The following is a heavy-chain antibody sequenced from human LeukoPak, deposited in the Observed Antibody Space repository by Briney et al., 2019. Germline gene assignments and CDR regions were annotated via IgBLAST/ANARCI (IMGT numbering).Heavy chain of an antibody. D-gene: IGHD4-23*01. V-gene: IGHV1-69*13. CDR3: ARVGGDYGGNSAQRYYYYYMDV. CDR1: GYTFTGYY. Sequence: ASVKVSCKASGYTFTGYYMHRVRQAPGQGLEWRGGIIPIFGTANYAQKFQGRVAITADESTSTAYMELSSLRSEDTAVYYCARVGGDYGGNSAQRYYYYYMDVWGKGTTVTVSS. J-gene: IGHJ6*03. CDR2: IIPIFGTA.